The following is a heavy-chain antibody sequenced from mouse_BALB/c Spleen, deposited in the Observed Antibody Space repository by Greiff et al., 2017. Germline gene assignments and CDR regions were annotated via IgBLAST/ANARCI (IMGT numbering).Heavy chain of an antibody. V-gene: IGHV1S56*01. D-gene: IGHD2-14*01. CDR1: GYTFTSYD. J-gene: IGHJ2*01. CDR3: ARNRYDLYYFDY. CDR2: IYPGDGST. Sequence: VQLHQSGPELVKPGASVKISCKASGYTFTSYDINWVKQRHGQGLEWIGWIYPGDGSTKYNEKFKGKATLTADKSSSTAYMQLSSLTSENSAVYFCARNRYDLYYFDYWGQGTTLTVSS.